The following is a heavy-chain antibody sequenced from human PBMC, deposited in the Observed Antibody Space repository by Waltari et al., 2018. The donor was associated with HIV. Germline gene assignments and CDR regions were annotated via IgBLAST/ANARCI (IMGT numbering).Heavy chain of an antibody. V-gene: IGHV3-49*03. J-gene: IGHJ4*02. CDR1: GFDFRFFA. Sequence: EPQLVESGGDLVQPGRSLRLSCETSGFDFRFFALSWFRQAPGKGREGVGRNIDRAYWPTTGYDASGKGRFAVTRDNSKTTADLQMNSLQTEDAAIYCCAMDRAYLYLLDYWGQGTQVTVSS. D-gene: IGHD2-2*03. CDR2: NIDRAYWPTT. CDR3: AMDRAYLYLLDY.